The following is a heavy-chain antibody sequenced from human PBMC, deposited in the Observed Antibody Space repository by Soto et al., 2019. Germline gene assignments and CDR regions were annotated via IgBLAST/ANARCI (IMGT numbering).Heavy chain of an antibody. CDR2: LYYNGSA. D-gene: IGHD2-15*01. Sequence: SETLSLTCTVSGGSISSYYWSWIRQPPGKGLEWVGYLYYNGSANYNPSLKSRVTISLDTSKNQFSLKLNSVTAADTAVYYCARGIVVVVAPTKTNWFDPWGQGTLVTVS. V-gene: IGHV4-59*01. CDR3: ARGIVVVVAPTKTNWFDP. CDR1: GGSISSYY. J-gene: IGHJ5*02.